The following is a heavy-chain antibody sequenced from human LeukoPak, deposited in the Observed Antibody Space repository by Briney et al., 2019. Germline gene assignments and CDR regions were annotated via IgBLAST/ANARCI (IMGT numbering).Heavy chain of an antibody. CDR3: ARASDSSGYKSYYFDY. V-gene: IGHV4-59*12. CDR2: IYYSGST. D-gene: IGHD3-22*01. CDR1: GGSISSYY. Sequence: SETLSLTCTVSGGSISSYYWSWIRQPPGKGLEWIGYIYYSGSTNYNPSLKSRVTISVDTSKNQFSLKLSSVTAADTAVYYCARASDSSGYKSYYFDYWGQGTLVTVSS. J-gene: IGHJ4*02.